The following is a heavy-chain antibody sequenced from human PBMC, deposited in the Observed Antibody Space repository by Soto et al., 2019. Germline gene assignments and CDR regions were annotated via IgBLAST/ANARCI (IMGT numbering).Heavy chain of an antibody. J-gene: IGHJ4*02. CDR3: VKYNRGSY. V-gene: IGHV3-7*01. Sequence: EVQLVESGGGLVQPGGSLRLSCAASGVTFSTCWMMWVRQAPGNGLELVANINQDGSERYYVDSVTGRVTISRDNANNSLYLQMNSLRAEDTAVYYCVKYNRGSYWGQGTLVTVSS. CDR2: INQDGSER. D-gene: IGHD1-20*01. CDR1: GVTFSTCW.